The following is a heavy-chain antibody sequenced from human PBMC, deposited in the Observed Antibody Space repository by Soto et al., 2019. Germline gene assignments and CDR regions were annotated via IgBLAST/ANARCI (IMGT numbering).Heavy chain of an antibody. CDR1: GYSFTSYA. Sequence: ASVKVSCKASGYSFTSYAMHWVRQVPGQSLEWIGWINAGNGITEYSQKFQGRVTITRDTSASSVSMQLSSLRSEDTAMYYCARQGTYNSGWPSDYWGQGTLVTVSS. CDR2: INAGNGIT. J-gene: IGHJ4*02. V-gene: IGHV1-3*01. D-gene: IGHD6-19*01. CDR3: ARQGTYNSGWPSDY.